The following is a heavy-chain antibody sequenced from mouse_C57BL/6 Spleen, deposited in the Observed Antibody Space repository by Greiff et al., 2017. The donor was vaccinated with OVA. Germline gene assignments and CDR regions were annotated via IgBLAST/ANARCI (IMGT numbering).Heavy chain of an antibody. CDR2: INPGSGGT. Sequence: VQLQQSGAELVRPGTSVKVSCKASGYAFTNYLIEWVKQRPGQGLEWIGVINPGSGGTNYNEKFKGKATLTADKSSSTAYMQLSSLTSEDSAVYFCARSSLYWGQGTTLTVSS. J-gene: IGHJ2*01. V-gene: IGHV1-54*01. CDR3: ARSSLY. CDR1: GYAFTNYL.